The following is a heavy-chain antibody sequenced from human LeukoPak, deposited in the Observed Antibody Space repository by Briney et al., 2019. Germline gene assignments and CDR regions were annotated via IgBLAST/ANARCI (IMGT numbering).Heavy chain of an antibody. J-gene: IGHJ5*02. D-gene: IGHD3-3*01. CDR1: GASIRSYY. CDR3: ARDQGRYDFWSGYSPSNWFDP. CDR2: ISNSGST. V-gene: IGHV4-59*01. Sequence: SETLSLTCTVSGASIRSYYWSWIRQPPGKGLEWIGYISNSGSTDYNPSLKSRVTISVDTSKNEFSLKLNSVTAADTAVYYCARDQGRYDFWSGYSPSNWFDPWGQGTLVTVSS.